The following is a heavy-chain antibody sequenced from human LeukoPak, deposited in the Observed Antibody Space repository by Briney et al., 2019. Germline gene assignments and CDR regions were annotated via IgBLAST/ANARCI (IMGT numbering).Heavy chain of an antibody. J-gene: IGHJ4*02. CDR3: ARPTRVLRFLEWLFLY. V-gene: IGHV3-7*01. CDR2: IKQDGSEK. D-gene: IGHD3-3*01. Sequence: GGSLRLSCAASGFTFSSHWMSWVRQAPGKGLEWVANIKQDGSEKYYVDSVKGRFTISRDNAKNSLYLQMNSLRAEDTAVYYCARPTRVLRFLEWLFLYWGQGTLVTVSS. CDR1: GFTFSSHW.